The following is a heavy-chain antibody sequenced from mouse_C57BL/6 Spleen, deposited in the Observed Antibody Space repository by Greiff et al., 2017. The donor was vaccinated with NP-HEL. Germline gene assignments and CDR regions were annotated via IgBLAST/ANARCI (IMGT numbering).Heavy chain of an antibody. CDR2: ISDGGSYT. CDR1: GFTFSSYA. Sequence: EVQLVESGGGLVKPGGSLKLSCAASGFTFSSYAMSWVRQTPEKRLEWVATISDGGSYTYYPDNVKGRFTISRDNAKNNLYLQMSHLKSEDTAMYYCARDPRDRAMDYWGQGTSVTVSS. CDR3: ARDPRDRAMDY. D-gene: IGHD3-3*01. V-gene: IGHV5-4*01. J-gene: IGHJ4*01.